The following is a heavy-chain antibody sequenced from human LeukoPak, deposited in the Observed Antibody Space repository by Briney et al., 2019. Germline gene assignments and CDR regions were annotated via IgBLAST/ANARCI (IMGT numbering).Heavy chain of an antibody. Sequence: GGSLRLSCAASGFTFSSYGMHWVRQAPGKGLEWVGRSRNKAKRYTTEYAASVKGRFSISRDDSTNSLYLQMNSLKNEDTAVYYCARGPNSVYDYHYGMDVWGQGTTVTVSS. CDR3: ARGPNSVYDYHYGMDV. CDR1: GFTFSSYG. CDR2: SRNKAKRYTT. J-gene: IGHJ6*02. V-gene: IGHV3-72*01. D-gene: IGHD5/OR15-5a*01.